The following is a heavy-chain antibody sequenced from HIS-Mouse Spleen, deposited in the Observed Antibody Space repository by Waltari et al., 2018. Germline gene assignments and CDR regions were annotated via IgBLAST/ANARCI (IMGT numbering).Heavy chain of an antibody. Sequence: QLQLQESGPGLVKPSETLSLTCTVSGGSISSSSYYWGWIRQPPGKGLEWVGGMYYRGSTYYNPSLQSRVTISVDTSKNQFSLKLSSVPAADTAVYYCAREIPYSSSWYDWYFDLWGRGTLVTVSS. CDR1: GGSISSSSYY. CDR2: MYYRGST. J-gene: IGHJ2*01. D-gene: IGHD6-13*01. CDR3: AREIPYSSSWYDWYFDL. V-gene: IGHV4-39*07.